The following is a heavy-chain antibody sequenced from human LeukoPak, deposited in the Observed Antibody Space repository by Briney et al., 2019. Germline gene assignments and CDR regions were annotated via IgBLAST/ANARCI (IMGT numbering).Heavy chain of an antibody. CDR1: GFIFGSYS. CDR2: ISSSGSSI. Sequence: PGGSLRLSCAASGFIFGSYSMNWVRQAPGKGLEWVSSISSSGSSIYYADSVKGRFTISRDNAKNSLYLQMNSLRAEDTAVYYCARDLLAVTTGGATYWGQGTLVTVSS. J-gene: IGHJ4*02. V-gene: IGHV3-21*01. CDR3: ARDLLAVTTGGATY. D-gene: IGHD4-17*01.